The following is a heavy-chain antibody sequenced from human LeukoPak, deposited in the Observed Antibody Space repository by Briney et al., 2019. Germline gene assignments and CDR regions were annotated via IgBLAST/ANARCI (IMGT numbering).Heavy chain of an antibody. CDR3: AREAYDSSERYFDY. D-gene: IGHD3-22*01. J-gene: IGHJ4*02. Sequence: PSETLSLTCTVSGGSISSYYWSWIRQPPGKGLEWIGYVYYRGSTKYNPSLKSRVTISVDTSKNQFSLNLSSVTAADTAMYYCAREAYDSSERYFDYWGQGTLVTVSS. CDR1: GGSISSYY. CDR2: VYYRGST. V-gene: IGHV4-59*01.